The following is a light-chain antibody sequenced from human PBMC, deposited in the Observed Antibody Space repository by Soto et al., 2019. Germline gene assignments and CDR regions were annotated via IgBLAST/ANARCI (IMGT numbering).Light chain of an antibody. J-gene: IGKJ4*01. CDR3: LQHNSYPRT. CDR2: AAY. V-gene: IGKV1-17*01. Sequence: IQMTQSPSSLSASVGDRVTITCRASQGIRNDVGWYQQKPGKATKRLIYAAYNLQSRVPSRFSGSGSGTEFTLTISSLQPEDFATYYFLQHNSYPRTFGRGTKVEIK. CDR1: QGIRND.